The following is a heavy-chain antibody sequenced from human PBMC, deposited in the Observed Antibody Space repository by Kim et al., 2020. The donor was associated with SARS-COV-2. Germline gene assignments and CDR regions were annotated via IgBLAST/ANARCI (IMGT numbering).Heavy chain of an antibody. CDR3: AREVITSHWNY. V-gene: IGHV4-39*02. J-gene: IGHJ4*02. CDR1: GGSISSSSYY. CDR2: IYYSGST. D-gene: IGHD2-2*01. Sequence: SETLSLTCTVSGGSISSSSYYWGWIRQPPGKGLEWIGSIYYSGSTYYNPSLKSRVTISVDTSKNQFSLKLSSVTAADTAVYYCAREVITSHWNYWGQGTL.